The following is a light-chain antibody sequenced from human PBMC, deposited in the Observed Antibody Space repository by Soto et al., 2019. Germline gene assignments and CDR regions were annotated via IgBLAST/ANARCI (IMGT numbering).Light chain of an antibody. J-gene: IGLJ1*01. CDR3: SSYAAAITFYV. CDR2: EVN. V-gene: IGLV2-23*02. Sequence: QSVLTQPSSVSGSPGQSITISCTGTSRDVGTYTLVSWYQQHPGKAPKLVIYEVNKRPAGVSKRFSGSKSGDTASLTISGLQAEDEADYYCSSYAAAITFYVFGTGTKVTVL. CDR1: SRDVGTYTL.